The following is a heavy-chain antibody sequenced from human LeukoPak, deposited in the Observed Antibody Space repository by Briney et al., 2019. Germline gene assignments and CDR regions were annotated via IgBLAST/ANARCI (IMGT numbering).Heavy chain of an antibody. J-gene: IGHJ4*02. Sequence: ASVKVSCKASGYTFITYGISWVRQAPGQGLEWMGWISSYNGKTNYPQKFQGRVTMTTDTSTSTAYMELRSLRSDDTAVYYCARDGREYRNAPYYWDQGTLVTVSS. D-gene: IGHD4-11*01. CDR3: ARDGREYRNAPYY. V-gene: IGHV1-18*01. CDR1: GYTFITYG. CDR2: ISSYNGKT.